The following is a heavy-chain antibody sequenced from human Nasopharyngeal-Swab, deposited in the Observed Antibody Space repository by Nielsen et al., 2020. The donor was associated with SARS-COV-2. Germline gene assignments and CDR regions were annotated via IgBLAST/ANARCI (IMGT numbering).Heavy chain of an antibody. V-gene: IGHV4-59*08. CDR3: ARGPVDVLLWFGELFHSHGMDV. CDR1: GGSISDYY. D-gene: IGHD3-10*01. Sequence: GSLRLSCTVSGGSISDYYWSWIRQPPGKGLEWVGYIYYSGTTNYNPSLESRVTISIDMSKNQFSLKLYSVTAADTAVYYCARGPVDVLLWFGELFHSHGMDVWGQGTTVTVSS. CDR2: IYYSGTT. J-gene: IGHJ6*02.